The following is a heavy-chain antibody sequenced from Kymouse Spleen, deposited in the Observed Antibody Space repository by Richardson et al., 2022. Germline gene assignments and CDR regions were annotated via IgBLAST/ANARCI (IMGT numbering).Heavy chain of an antibody. CDR1: GFTFSSYD. J-gene: IGHJ6*02. CDR2: IGTAGDT. V-gene: IGHV3-13*01. D-gene: IGHD1-7*01. CDR3: ARGDWNSPYYYYGMDV. Sequence: EVQLVESGGGLVQPGGSLRLSCAASGFTFSSYDMHWVRQATGKGLEWVSAIGTAGDTYYPGSVKGRFTISRENAKNSLYLQMNSLRAGDTAVYYCARGDWNSPYYYYGMDVWGQGTTVTVSS.